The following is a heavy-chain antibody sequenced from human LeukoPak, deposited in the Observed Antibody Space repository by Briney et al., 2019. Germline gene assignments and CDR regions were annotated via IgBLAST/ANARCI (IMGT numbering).Heavy chain of an antibody. CDR2: MNPNSGNT. CDR1: GYTFTSYD. V-gene: IGHV1-8*01. CDR3: ARSHVEHWGHYCYYYYGMDV. D-gene: IGHD7-27*01. Sequence: GASVKVSCKASGYTFTSYDINWVRQATGQGLEWMGWMNPNSGNTGYAQKFQGRVIMTRNTSISTAYMELSSLRSEDTAVYYCARSHVEHWGHYCYYYYGMDVWGQGTTVTVSS. J-gene: IGHJ6*02.